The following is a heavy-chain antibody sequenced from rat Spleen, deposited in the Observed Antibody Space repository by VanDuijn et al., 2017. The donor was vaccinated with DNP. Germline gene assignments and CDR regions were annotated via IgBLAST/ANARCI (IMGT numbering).Heavy chain of an antibody. Sequence: EVQLVESGGGLVQPGRSLKLSCAASGFTFSDYYMAWVRQAPTEGLECVAYISTSGDTTYYPDSVKGRFTISRDNAKSSLYLQMDSLRSEDTATYYCTIMYTTDYYYALGNWFAYWGQGTLVTVSS. V-gene: IGHV5-27*01. CDR2: ISTSGDTT. CDR3: TIMYTTDYYYALGNWFAY. D-gene: IGHD1-6*01. J-gene: IGHJ3*01. CDR1: GFTFSDYY.